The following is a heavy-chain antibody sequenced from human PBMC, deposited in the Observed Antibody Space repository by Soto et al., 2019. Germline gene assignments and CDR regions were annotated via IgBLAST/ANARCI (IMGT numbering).Heavy chain of an antibody. J-gene: IGHJ4*02. D-gene: IGHD6-19*01. CDR1: GFTFSSYA. V-gene: IGHV3-30-3*01. CDR2: ISYDGSNK. Sequence: QVQLVESGGGVVQPGRSLRLSCAASGFTFSSYAMHWVRQAPGKGLEWVAVISYDGSNKYYADSVKGRFTISRDNSKKPLDLEMNRLRAQDTAVFFCAGGAGSLDYWGQGTLVTVSS. CDR3: AGGAGSLDY.